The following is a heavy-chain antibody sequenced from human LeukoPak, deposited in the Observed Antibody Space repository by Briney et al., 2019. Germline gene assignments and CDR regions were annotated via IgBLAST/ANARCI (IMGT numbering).Heavy chain of an antibody. V-gene: IGHV1-69*05. CDR3: ARGYCSGGSCISYYYYYMDV. CDR2: IIPIFGTA. Sequence: GASVKVSCKASGGTFSSYAISWVRQAPGQGLEWMGGIIPIFGTANYAQKFQGRATITTDESTTTAYMELSSLRSEDTAVYYCARGYCSGGSCISYYYYYMDVWGKGTTVTVSS. D-gene: IGHD2-15*01. J-gene: IGHJ6*03. CDR1: GGTFSSYA.